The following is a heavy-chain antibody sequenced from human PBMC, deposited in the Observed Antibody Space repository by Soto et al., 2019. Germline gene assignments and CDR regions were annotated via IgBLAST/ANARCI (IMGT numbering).Heavy chain of an antibody. V-gene: IGHV1-58*01. CDR1: GFTFSSYT. CDR2: IVVASGDA. CDR3: TTGYRSGDFDY. Sequence: QMQLVQSGPEVKKPGTSLKVSCKASGFTFSSYTVQWVRQARGQRLEWIGWIVVASGDANYAQKFQERVTITRDMSTSTAYLELSSLKSEDTAVYYCTTGYRSGDFDYWGQGALVTVSS. J-gene: IGHJ4*02. D-gene: IGHD6-19*01.